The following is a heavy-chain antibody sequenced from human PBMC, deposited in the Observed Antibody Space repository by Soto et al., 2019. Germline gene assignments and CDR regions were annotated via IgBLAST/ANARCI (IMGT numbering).Heavy chain of an antibody. CDR1: GGTFSSYA. CDR3: AFSPRRITMVRGVVC. Sequence: QVQLVQSGAEVKKPGSSVKVSCKASGGTFSSYAISWVRQAPGQGLEWMGGIIPIFGTANYAQKFQGRVTITTVESTSTAYMALSSLRSEDTAVYYCAFSPRRITMVRGVVCWGQGTLVTVSS. CDR2: IIPIFGTA. J-gene: IGHJ4*02. V-gene: IGHV1-69*01. D-gene: IGHD3-10*01.